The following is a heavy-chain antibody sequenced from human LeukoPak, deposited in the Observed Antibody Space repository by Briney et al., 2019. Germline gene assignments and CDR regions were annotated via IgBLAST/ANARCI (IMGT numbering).Heavy chain of an antibody. CDR1: GYTFTSYY. CDR2: INPSGGST. J-gene: IGHJ3*02. V-gene: IGHV1-46*01. CDR3: ARDSGRETDAFDI. Sequence: ASVKVSCKASGYTFTSYYMHWVRQAPGQGLEWMGIINPSGGSTSYAQRFQGRVTMTRDTSTSTVYMELSSLRSEDTAVYYCARDSGRETDAFDIWGQGTMVTVSS. D-gene: IGHD3-10*01.